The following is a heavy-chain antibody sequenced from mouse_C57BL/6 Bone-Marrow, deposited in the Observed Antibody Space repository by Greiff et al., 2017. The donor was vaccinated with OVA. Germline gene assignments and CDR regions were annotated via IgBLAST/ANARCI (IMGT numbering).Heavy chain of an antibody. J-gene: IGHJ3*01. V-gene: IGHV1-9*01. CDR2: ILPGSGST. Sequence: QVQLQQPGAELVKPGASVKLSCKASGYTFTSYWMQWVKQRPGHGLEWIGEILPGSGSTNYNEKFKGKATFTADTSSNTAYMQLSSLTTEDSAIYYCARSYGSSPGFAYWGQGTLVTVSA. CDR1: GYTFTSYW. D-gene: IGHD1-1*01. CDR3: ARSYGSSPGFAY.